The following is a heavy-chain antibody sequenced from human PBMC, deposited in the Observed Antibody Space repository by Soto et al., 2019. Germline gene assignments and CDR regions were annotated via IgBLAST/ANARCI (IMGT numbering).Heavy chain of an antibody. J-gene: IGHJ4*02. D-gene: IGHD6-13*01. CDR1: GFAFTTYS. V-gene: IGHV1-3*01. CDR2: INGGNGNI. Sequence: GASVKVSCKASGFAFTTYSLHWVRQAPGQRLEWMAWINGGNGNIEYSQKFQNRVTITRDTSASTVYMELSSLRSEDTAVYYCARELAAPGTTFGYWGQGALVTVSS. CDR3: ARELAAPGTTFGY.